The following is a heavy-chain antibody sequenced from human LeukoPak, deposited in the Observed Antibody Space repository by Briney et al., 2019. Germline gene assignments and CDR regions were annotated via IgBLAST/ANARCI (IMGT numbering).Heavy chain of an antibody. CDR1: GGSISSYY. D-gene: IGHD3-10*01. J-gene: IGHJ4*02. V-gene: IGHV4-59*12. CDR2: IYYSGST. CDR3: ARSIARYYYGSGSYYDY. Sequence: PSETLSLTCTVSGGSISSYYWSWIRQPPGKGLEWIGYIYYSGSTNYNPSLKSRVTISVDTSKNQFSLKLSSVTAADTAVYYCARSIARYYYGSGSYYDYWGQGTLVTVSS.